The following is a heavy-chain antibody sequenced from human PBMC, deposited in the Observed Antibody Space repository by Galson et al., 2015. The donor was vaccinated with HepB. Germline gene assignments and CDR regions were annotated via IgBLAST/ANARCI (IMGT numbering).Heavy chain of an antibody. CDR3: ARDRAYCGGDCYSDYYYYMDV. J-gene: IGHJ6*03. V-gene: IGHV1-46*03. D-gene: IGHD2-21*01. Sequence: SVKVSCKASGYTFTSYYMHWVRQAPGQGLEWMGMINPSGGSTSYAQKFQGRVTMTRDTSTSTVYMELSSLRSEDTAVYYCARDRAYCGGDCYSDYYYYMDVWGKGTTVTVSS. CDR1: GYTFTSYY. CDR2: INPSGGST.